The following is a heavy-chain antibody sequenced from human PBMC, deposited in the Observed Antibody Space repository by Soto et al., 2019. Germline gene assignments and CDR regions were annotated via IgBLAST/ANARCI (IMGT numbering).Heavy chain of an antibody. D-gene: IGHD2-21*02. CDR3: AKDGECGGDCDIFEY. Sequence: SLRLACASSVFTFSSYFSHWVRQAPGKGLDCVAVISYYGSNKYYADSVKGRFTISRDNSKNTLYLQMNSLRAEDTAVYYCAKDGECGGDCDIFEYWGKGTLVSVSS. CDR2: ISYYGSNK. V-gene: IGHV3-30*18. J-gene: IGHJ4*02. CDR1: VFTFSSYF.